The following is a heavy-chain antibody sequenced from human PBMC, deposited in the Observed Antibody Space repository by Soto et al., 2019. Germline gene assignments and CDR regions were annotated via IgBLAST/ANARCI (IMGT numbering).Heavy chain of an antibody. CDR3: AREVGYYDSSSDTFDI. D-gene: IGHD3-22*01. J-gene: IGHJ3*02. CDR2: TSDSGSTK. V-gene: IGHV3-48*03. Sequence: VGSLRLSCAASGFTLSSYEVNWVRQAPGKGLEWVSYTSDSGSTKYYADSVKGRFTISRDNAKNSLYLQMNSLRAEDTAVYYCAREVGYYDSSSDTFDIWGQGTMVTVSS. CDR1: GFTLSSYE.